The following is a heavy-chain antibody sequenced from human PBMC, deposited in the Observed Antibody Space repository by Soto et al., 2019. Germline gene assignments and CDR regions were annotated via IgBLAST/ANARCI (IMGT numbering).Heavy chain of an antibody. CDR2: INHSGST. CDR3: ARAVPAYYYDSSGYFGY. D-gene: IGHD3-22*01. J-gene: IGHJ4*02. Sequence: SETLSLTCAVYGGSFSGYYWSWIRQPPGKGLEWIGEINHSGSTNYNPSLKSRVTISVDTSKNQFSLKLSSVTAADTAVYYCARAVPAYYYDSSGYFGYWGQGTLVTVSS. CDR1: GGSFSGYY. V-gene: IGHV4-34*01.